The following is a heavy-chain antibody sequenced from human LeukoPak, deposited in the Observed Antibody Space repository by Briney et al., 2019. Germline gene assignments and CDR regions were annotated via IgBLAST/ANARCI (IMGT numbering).Heavy chain of an antibody. CDR1: GGPFSGYY. CDR2: IIHSGSS. J-gene: IGHJ6*02. Sequence: SETLSLTCAAYGGPFSGYYWSWIRQPPRKGREGSGEIIHSGSSNYNPSLKSRVTISVDTSKNQFYLRLSSVTAADTAVYYCACRRGPSIVGSGRQTYYYYYGMDVWGQGTTVTVSS. D-gene: IGHD3-10*01. V-gene: IGHV4-34*12. CDR3: ACRRGPSIVGSGRQTYYYYYGMDV.